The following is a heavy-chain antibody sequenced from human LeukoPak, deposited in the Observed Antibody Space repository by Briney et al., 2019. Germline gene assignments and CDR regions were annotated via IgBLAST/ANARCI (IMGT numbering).Heavy chain of an antibody. CDR1: GFSFNTYA. D-gene: IGHD2-2*01. J-gene: IGHJ4*02. V-gene: IGHV3-33*01. CDR2: IWHDGSHK. Sequence: GGSLRLSCAASGFSFNTYAMHWVRQAPGQGLEWVALIWHDGSHKFYSNSVRGQFTISRDNSKNTVYLQMNNLRPEDTAVYYCARALKYCSSTSCYQALDYWGQGTLVTVSS. CDR3: ARALKYCSSTSCYQALDY.